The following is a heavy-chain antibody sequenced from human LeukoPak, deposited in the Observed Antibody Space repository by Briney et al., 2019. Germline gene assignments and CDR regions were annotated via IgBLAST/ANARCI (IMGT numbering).Heavy chain of an antibody. CDR3: ARGGMAAAGIIDWDFDY. CDR1: GGSISSGGYY. D-gene: IGHD6-13*01. Sequence: PSETLSLTCTVSGGSISSGGYYRSWIRQHPGKGLEWIGYIYYSGSTYYNPSLKSRVTISVDTSKNQFSLKLSSVTAADTAVYYCARGGMAAAGIIDWDFDYWGQGTLVTVSS. V-gene: IGHV4-31*03. CDR2: IYYSGST. J-gene: IGHJ4*02.